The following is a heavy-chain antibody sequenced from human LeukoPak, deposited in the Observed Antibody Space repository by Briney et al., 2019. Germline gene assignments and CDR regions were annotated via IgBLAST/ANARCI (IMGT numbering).Heavy chain of an antibody. Sequence: PSETLSLTCAVSGGSISSSNWWSWVRQPPGKGLEWIGEINHSGSTNYNPSLKSRVTISVDTSKNQFSLKLSSVTAADTAVYYCARQSRGYSYGYFDYWGQGTLVTVSS. J-gene: IGHJ4*02. V-gene: IGHV4-4*02. CDR1: GGSISSSNW. D-gene: IGHD5-18*01. CDR2: INHSGST. CDR3: ARQSRGYSYGYFDY.